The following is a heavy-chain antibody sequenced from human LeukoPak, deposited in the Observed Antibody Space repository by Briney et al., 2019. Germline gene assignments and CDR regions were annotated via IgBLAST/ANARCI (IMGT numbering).Heavy chain of an antibody. Sequence: PGESLRLSCAASGVTFSSYWRHWVRQAPGKGLVWVSRINSDGSSTSYADSVKGLFTISRDNAKDTLYLQMNSLRAEDTAVYYCARAQNSSSWYSYYYYYYGMDVWGQGTTVLVSS. CDR2: INSDGSST. D-gene: IGHD6-13*01. V-gene: IGHV3-74*01. CDR1: GVTFSSYW. J-gene: IGHJ6*02. CDR3: ARAQNSSSWYSYYYYYYGMDV.